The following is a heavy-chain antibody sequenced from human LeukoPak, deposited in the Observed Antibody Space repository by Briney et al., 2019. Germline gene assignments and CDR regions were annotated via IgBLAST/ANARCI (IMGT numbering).Heavy chain of an antibody. CDR3: ARDYSMTHAFDI. Sequence: WDTLSLTCTVSGGSMSDYYWSWIRQPPGKGLEWIGYIYSTGSTNYNPSLKSRITISLDTSKNQFSLKLSSVTAADTALYYCARDYSMTHAFDIWGQGTLVTVSS. J-gene: IGHJ3*02. V-gene: IGHV4-59*01. CDR2: IYSTGST. D-gene: IGHD1-26*01. CDR1: GGSMSDYY.